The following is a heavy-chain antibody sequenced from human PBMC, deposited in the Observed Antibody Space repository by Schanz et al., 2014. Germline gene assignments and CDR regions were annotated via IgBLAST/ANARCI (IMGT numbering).Heavy chain of an antibody. D-gene: IGHD2-8*02. J-gene: IGHJ4*02. CDR2: FNDGGVNK. CDR1: EFTFSTDA. Sequence: DVHLLESGGGLVQPGGSLRLSCAASEFTFSTDAMSWVRQAPGKGLEWVSSFNDGGVNKYYADSVKGRFTISSDNSKSTLYLQMSSLRAEDTAVYYCAKSLESCPGGRCSRGYFDYWGQGTLVTVSS. V-gene: IGHV3-23*01. CDR3: AKSLESCPGGRCSRGYFDY.